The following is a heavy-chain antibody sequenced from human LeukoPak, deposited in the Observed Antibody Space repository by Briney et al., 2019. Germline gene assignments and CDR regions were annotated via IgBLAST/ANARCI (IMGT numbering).Heavy chain of an antibody. V-gene: IGHV4-59*08. Sequence: SETLSLTCTVPGGSINTYYWTWIRQPPGKGLEWIGYIYYRGTTKYNPSLRSRVTISVDTAKNQFSLKLSSVTAADTAMYYCVRTDPEGYADCWGQGTLVTVSS. CDR3: VRTDPEGYADC. J-gene: IGHJ4*02. CDR1: GGSINTYY. CDR2: IYYRGTT. D-gene: IGHD5-24*01.